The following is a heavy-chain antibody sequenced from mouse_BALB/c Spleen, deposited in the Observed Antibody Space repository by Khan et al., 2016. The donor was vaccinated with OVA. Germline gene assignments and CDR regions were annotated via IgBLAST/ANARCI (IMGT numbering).Heavy chain of an antibody. V-gene: IGHV1S81*02. CDR1: GYTFTSYW. J-gene: IGHJ2*01. CDR3: ARIKKIVATYFDY. CDR2: TNPTNGRT. D-gene: IGHD1-1*01. Sequence: QVQLQQPGAELVKAGASVKMSCKASGYTFTSYWMHWVKQRLGQGLAWFAETNPTNGRTYYHEKFKSKATLTVDKSSSTAYMLLSGPTFEECAVYYCARIKKIVATYFDYWGQGTTLTVSS.